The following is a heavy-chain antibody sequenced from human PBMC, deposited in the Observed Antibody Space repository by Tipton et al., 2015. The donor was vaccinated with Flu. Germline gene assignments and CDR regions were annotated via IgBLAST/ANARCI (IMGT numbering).Heavy chain of an antibody. CDR3: ARREYNYGWTFGL. D-gene: IGHD5-18*01. J-gene: IGHJ4*02. V-gene: IGHV4-38-2*01. Sequence: TLSLTCAVSGYSISSGYYWGWIRQPPGKGLEWIGNIYRSGSTYYNPSLESRVTISVDTSKNQFSLKLSSVTAADTAVYFCARREYNYGWTFGLWGQGTLVTVSS. CDR2: IYRSGST. CDR1: GYSISSGYY.